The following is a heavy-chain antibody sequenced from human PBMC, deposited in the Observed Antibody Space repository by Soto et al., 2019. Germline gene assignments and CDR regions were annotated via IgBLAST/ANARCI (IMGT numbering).Heavy chain of an antibody. D-gene: IGHD2-8*02. CDR2: IYPGDSDT. CDR3: VRVSSTAGGVSPDAFDI. V-gene: IGHV5-51*01. J-gene: IGHJ3*02. Sequence: GESLKISCKGSAYIFTNYWIGWVRQMPGKGLEGMGIIYPGDSDTRYGPSFQGQVTISADKSISTAYLQWSSLKASDTAMYYCVRVSSTAGGVSPDAFDIWGPGTIVTVSS. CDR1: AYIFTNYW.